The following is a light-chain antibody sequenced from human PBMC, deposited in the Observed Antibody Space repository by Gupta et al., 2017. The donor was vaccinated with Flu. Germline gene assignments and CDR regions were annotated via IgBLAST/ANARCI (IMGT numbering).Light chain of an antibody. Sequence: DIVMTQSPATLSVSPGERATMSCRASQSVSSNLAWYKKKPGQAPRLLIYGASTRATSSPDRLSGRAHGHELTLPISILHSEECQVNYRAQSMYVSGHKISFSAWSNMEIQ. V-gene: IGKV3-15*01. J-gene: IGKJ4*01. CDR3: AQSMYVSGHKIS. CDR1: QSVSSN. CDR2: GAS.